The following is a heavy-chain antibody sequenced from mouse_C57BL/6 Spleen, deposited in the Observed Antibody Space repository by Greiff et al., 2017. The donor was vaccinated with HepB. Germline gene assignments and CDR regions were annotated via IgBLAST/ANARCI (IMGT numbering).Heavy chain of an antibody. CDR1: GFTFTDYY. V-gene: IGHV7-3*01. CDR2: IRNKANGYTT. J-gene: IGHJ4*01. D-gene: IGHD1-1*01. Sequence: EVQGVESGGGLVQPGGSLSLSCAASGFTFTDYYMSWVRQPPGKALEWLGFIRNKANGYTTEYSASVKGRFTISRDNSQSILYLQMNALRAEDSATYYCARYYYYGSSPYYAMDYWGQGTSVTVSS. CDR3: ARYYYYGSSPYYAMDY.